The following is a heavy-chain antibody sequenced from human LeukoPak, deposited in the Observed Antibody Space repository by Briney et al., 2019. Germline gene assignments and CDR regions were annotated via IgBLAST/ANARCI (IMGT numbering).Heavy chain of an antibody. D-gene: IGHD3-3*01. CDR2: ISWNSGSI. Sequence: PGRSLRLSCAASGFTFDDYAMHWVRQAPGKGLEWVSGISWNSGSIGYADSVKGRFTISRDNAKNSLYLQMNSLRAEDTALYYCAKDINEALNYDWYGMDVWGQGTTVTVSS. CDR3: AKDINEALNYDWYGMDV. J-gene: IGHJ6*02. CDR1: GFTFDDYA. V-gene: IGHV3-9*01.